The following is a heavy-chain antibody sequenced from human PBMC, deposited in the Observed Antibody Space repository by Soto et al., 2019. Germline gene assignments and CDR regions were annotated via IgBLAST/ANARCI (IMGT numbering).Heavy chain of an antibody. CDR3: AKGVALGYCTSTSCHNYYMDV. Sequence: EVQLVESGGGLVQPGRSLRLSCSASGFTFDDYAMHWVRQAPGKGLEWVSGISWNSGSIAYADSVKGRCTISRDNAKNSLYRQMNSLRAEDTALYYCAKGVALGYCTSTSCHNYYMDVWGKGTTVTVSS. CDR1: GFTFDDYA. V-gene: IGHV3-9*01. CDR2: ISWNSGSI. D-gene: IGHD2-2*02. J-gene: IGHJ6*03.